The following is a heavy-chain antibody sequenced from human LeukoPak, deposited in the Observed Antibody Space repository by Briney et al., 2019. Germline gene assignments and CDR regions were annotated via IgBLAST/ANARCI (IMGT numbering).Heavy chain of an antibody. D-gene: IGHD6-13*01. Sequence: PSETLSLTCAVSGGSISSSNWWSWVRQPPGKGLEWIGEIYHSGSTNYNPSLKSRVTISVDKSKNQFSLKLSSVTAADTAVYYCARGGAAAGIRQFDYWGQGTLVTVSS. J-gene: IGHJ4*02. CDR3: ARGGAAAGIRQFDY. CDR2: IYHSGST. V-gene: IGHV4-4*02. CDR1: GGSISSSNW.